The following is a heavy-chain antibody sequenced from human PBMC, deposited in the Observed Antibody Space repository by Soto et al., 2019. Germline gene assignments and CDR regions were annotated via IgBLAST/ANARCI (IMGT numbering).Heavy chain of an antibody. J-gene: IGHJ3*02. V-gene: IGHV1-69*13. Sequence: SVKVSCKASGGTFSSYAISWVRQAPGQGLEWMGGIIPIFGTANYAQKFQGRVTITADESTSTAYMELSSLRSGDTAVYYCASPNCTNGVCYEDAFDIWGQGTMVTVSS. CDR1: GGTFSSYA. D-gene: IGHD2-8*01. CDR3: ASPNCTNGVCYEDAFDI. CDR2: IIPIFGTA.